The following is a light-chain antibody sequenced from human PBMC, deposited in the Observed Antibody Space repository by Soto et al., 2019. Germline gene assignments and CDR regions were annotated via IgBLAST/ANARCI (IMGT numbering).Light chain of an antibody. CDR1: QSVSSSY. CDR3: QQYGSSPLT. Sequence: EIVLTQSPGTLSLSPGERATLSCRASQSVSSSYLAWYQQKPGQAPRLLIYGASSRATGILDRFSGSGSGTDFTLTISRLEPEDFAVYYCQQYGSSPLTFGPGTEVDIK. V-gene: IGKV3-20*01. CDR2: GAS. J-gene: IGKJ3*01.